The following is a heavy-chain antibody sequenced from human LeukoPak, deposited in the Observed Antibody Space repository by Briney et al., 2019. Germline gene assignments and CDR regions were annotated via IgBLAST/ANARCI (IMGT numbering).Heavy chain of an antibody. J-gene: IGHJ6*02. V-gene: IGHV3-11*01. CDR2: ISSSGSTI. D-gene: IGHD2-21*02. Sequence: GGSLRLSCAASGFTFSDYYMSWIRQAPGKGLEWVSYISSSGSTIYYADSVKGRFTISRDNAKNSLYLQMNSLRAEDTAVYYCARDLAYCGGDCYSGYYYYYYGMDVRGQGTTVTVSS. CDR1: GFTFSDYY. CDR3: ARDLAYCGGDCYSGYYYYYYGMDV.